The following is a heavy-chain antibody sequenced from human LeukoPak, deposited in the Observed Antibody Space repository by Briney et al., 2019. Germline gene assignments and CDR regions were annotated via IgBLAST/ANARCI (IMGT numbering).Heavy chain of an antibody. CDR2: ISYDGSNK. J-gene: IGHJ4*02. CDR1: GFTFSSYG. Sequence: PGGSLRLSCAASGFTFSSYGMHWVRQAPGKGLEWVAVISYDGSNKYYADSVKGRFTISRDNSKNTLYLQMNSLRAEDTAVYYCAKVGFMTTVTTDYWAREPWSPSPQ. V-gene: IGHV3-30*18. CDR3: AKVGFMTTVTTDY. D-gene: IGHD4-17*01.